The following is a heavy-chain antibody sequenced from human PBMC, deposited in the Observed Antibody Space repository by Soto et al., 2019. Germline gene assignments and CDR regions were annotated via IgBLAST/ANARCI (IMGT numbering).Heavy chain of an antibody. D-gene: IGHD3-22*01. J-gene: IGHJ4*02. V-gene: IGHV3-30*18. CDR2: ISHDGINT. Sequence: QVQLVESGGGVVQPGRSLRLSCAASVFTFNSYGIHWVRQAPGKGLEQVAVISHDGINTNYADSEKGLLTIYIDNSQDKVHLQMNSLRAEDTAVYYCAKDTYYYSSSGYYVFGSWGQGTLVTVSS. CDR3: AKDTYYYSSSGYYVFGS. CDR1: VFTFNSYG.